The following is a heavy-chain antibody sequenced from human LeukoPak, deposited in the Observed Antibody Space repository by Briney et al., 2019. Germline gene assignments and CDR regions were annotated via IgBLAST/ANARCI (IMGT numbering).Heavy chain of an antibody. CDR3: ARHSDVIGAI. CDR2: IYPRDSDT. Sequence: VESLKISCKASGYTFTHQWIGWVRQKSGSGPEWMGSIYPRDSDTRYSPSFQGHVTISADTSINTAYLEWSRLEASDTAIYYCARHSDVIGAIWGQGTLVTVPS. J-gene: IGHJ4*02. D-gene: IGHD3-10*01. V-gene: IGHV5-51*01. CDR1: GYTFTHQW.